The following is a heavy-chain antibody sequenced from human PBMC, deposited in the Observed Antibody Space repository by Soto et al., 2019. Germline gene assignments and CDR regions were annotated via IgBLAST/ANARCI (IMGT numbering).Heavy chain of an antibody. CDR2: VSGSGGST. Sequence: GGFLRLSCAAFGFTFIGYAISRVRQAPGKGLEWVSAVSGSGGSTYYADSVKGRFTISRGNSKNTLYLQMNSLRAEDTAVYYCAKCYSGYDDFDYWGQGTLVTVSS. J-gene: IGHJ4*02. CDR1: GFTFIGYA. D-gene: IGHD5-12*01. CDR3: AKCYSGYDDFDY. V-gene: IGHV3-23*01.